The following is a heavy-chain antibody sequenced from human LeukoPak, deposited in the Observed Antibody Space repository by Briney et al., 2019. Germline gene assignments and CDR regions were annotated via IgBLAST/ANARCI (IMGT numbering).Heavy chain of an antibody. CDR1: GYSISSGYY. D-gene: IGHD1-26*01. CDR2: IYHSGST. J-gene: IGHJ4*02. CDR3: ARDHHFSSVGATPFDY. V-gene: IGHV4-38-2*02. Sequence: SETLSLTCTVSGYSISSGYYWGWIRPPPGKGLEWIGSIYHSGSTYYNPSLKSRVTISVDTSKNQFSLKLSSVTAADTAVYYCARDHHFSSVGATPFDYWGQGTLVTVSS.